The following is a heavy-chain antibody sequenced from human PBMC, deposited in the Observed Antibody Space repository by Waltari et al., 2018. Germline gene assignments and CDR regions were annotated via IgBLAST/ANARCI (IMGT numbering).Heavy chain of an antibody. CDR2: ISLDGNKI. V-gene: IGHV3-30*02. Sequence: QVYLVESGGGVVQPGGSLEISCLASGLTFSKFGMSWVRQSPGKGVEWGAFISLDGNKIFDAGSVKGRFTISRDNRKNILYLQLNSLRPEDTATYYCAKDGDYSLPGYDAFDVWSQGTVVTVSS. CDR1: GLTFSKFG. CDR3: AKDGDYSLPGYDAFDV. D-gene: IGHD4-17*01. J-gene: IGHJ3*01.